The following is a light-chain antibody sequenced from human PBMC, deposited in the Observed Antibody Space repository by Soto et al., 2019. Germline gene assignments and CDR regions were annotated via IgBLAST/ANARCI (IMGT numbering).Light chain of an antibody. J-gene: IGLJ1*01. CDR3: CSYAGSSTFYV. Sequence: QSALTQPASVSGCPGQSITISCTGTSSDVGSYNLVSWYQQHPGKAPKLMIYEGSKRPSGVSNRFSGSKSGNTASLTIPGLQAEDEADYYCCSYAGSSTFYVFGTGTKVTVL. CDR2: EGS. V-gene: IGLV2-23*01. CDR1: SSDVGSYNL.